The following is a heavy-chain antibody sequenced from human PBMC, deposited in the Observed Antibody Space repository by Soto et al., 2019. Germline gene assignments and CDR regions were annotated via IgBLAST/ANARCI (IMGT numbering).Heavy chain of an antibody. D-gene: IGHD3-10*01. V-gene: IGHV3-11*01. J-gene: IGHJ4*02. CDR1: GFTFSDYY. Sequence: GGSLRLSCAASGFTFSDYYMSWIRQAPGKGLEWVSYISSSGSTIYYADSVKGRFTISRDNAKNSLYLQMNSLRAEDTAVYYCARESRWLLWFGELLPHEESPYFDYWGQGTLVTVSS. CDR2: ISSSGSTI. CDR3: ARESRWLLWFGELLPHEESPYFDY.